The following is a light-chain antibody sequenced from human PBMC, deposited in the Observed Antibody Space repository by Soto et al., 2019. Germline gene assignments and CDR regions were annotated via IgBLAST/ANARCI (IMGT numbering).Light chain of an antibody. J-gene: IGKJ2*01. V-gene: IGKV3-11*02. CDR3: QQRSTWLYT. Sequence: ILLAQSPATLSLSPGERATLSCKASQDVSIFLAWYQQKPGQAPRLLIHDASNMATGVPARFSGSGSGRDFTLTISSLEPEDFAVYYGQQRSTWLYTVGQGTKLEV. CDR1: QDVSIF. CDR2: DAS.